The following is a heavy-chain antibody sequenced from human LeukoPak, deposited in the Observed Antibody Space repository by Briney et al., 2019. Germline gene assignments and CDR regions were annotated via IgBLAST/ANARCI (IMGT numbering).Heavy chain of an antibody. CDR1: GFPFSSYG. CDR3: ARVDGSGSPDAFDI. CDR2: IWFDGGNK. V-gene: IGHV3-33*01. J-gene: IGHJ3*02. Sequence: GGSLRLSCAASGFPFSSYGMHWVRQAPGKGLEWVAVIWFDGGNKYYADFVKGRFTISRDNYRNTLYLQMNSLRVEDTALYYCARVDGSGSPDAFDIWGQGTMVTVSS. D-gene: IGHD3-10*01.